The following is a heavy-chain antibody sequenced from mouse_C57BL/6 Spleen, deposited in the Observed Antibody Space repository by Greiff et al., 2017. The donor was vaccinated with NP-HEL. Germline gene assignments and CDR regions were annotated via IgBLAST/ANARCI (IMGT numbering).Heavy chain of an antibody. D-gene: IGHD2-1*01. Sequence: QVQLKESGAELVMPGASVKLSCKASGYTFTSYWMHWVKQRPGHGLGWIGEIDPSDSYTNYNQKFKGKSTLTVYKSSSKAYMQRSSLTSEDSAVYYCARRYGNTWFAYWGQGTLVTVSA. V-gene: IGHV1-69*01. CDR1: GYTFTSYW. CDR2: IDPSDSYT. J-gene: IGHJ3*01. CDR3: ARRYGNTWFAY.